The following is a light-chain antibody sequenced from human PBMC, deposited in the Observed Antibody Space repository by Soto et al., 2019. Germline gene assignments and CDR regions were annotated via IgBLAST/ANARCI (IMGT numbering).Light chain of an antibody. Sequence: EIVMTQSPATLSVSPGERATLSCRASQSVFTNFAWYQHKPGQAPRLLIYGLSTRATGVPVRFSGSGSGTEFTLTISSLQSEDFAVYYCQQYNTWPLTFGGGTKVEIK. CDR2: GLS. V-gene: IGKV3-15*01. CDR3: QQYNTWPLT. J-gene: IGKJ4*01. CDR1: QSVFTN.